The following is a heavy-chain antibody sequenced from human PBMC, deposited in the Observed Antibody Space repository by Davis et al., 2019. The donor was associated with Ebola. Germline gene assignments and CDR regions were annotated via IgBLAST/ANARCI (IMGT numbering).Heavy chain of an antibody. CDR2: IIPMFGTS. J-gene: IGHJ4*02. Sequence: AASVKVSCKASRGTFGSYAISWVRQAPGQGLEWMGGIIPMFGTSKYEQKFQDRVTITADESTSTAYMELSSLRSDDTAVYYCARGRPWLWVATPLRFDYWGQGTLVIVSS. CDR1: RGTFGSYA. V-gene: IGHV1-69*13. D-gene: IGHD2-21*02. CDR3: ARGRPWLWVATPLRFDY.